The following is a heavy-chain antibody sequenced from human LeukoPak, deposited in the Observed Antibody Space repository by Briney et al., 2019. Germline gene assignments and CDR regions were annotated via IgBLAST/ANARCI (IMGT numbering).Heavy chain of an antibody. CDR3: ARGDKQLVFKRRKGGFDP. V-gene: IGHV3-30*04. D-gene: IGHD6-13*01. Sequence: GSLRPSCSASGFTLSSYAMHWVRQAPGKGLGWVAGISYDGSNKYYADSVKGRFTISRDNSKNTLYLQMNSLRTEDTAVYYCARGDKQLVFKRRKGGFDPWGQGTLVTVSS. CDR1: GFTLSSYA. J-gene: IGHJ5*02. CDR2: ISYDGSNK.